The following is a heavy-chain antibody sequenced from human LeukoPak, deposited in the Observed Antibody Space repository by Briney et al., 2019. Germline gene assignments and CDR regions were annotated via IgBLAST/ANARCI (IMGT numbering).Heavy chain of an antibody. CDR1: GGSISSYY. D-gene: IGHD5-18*01. Sequence: PSETPSLTCTVSGGSISSYYWSWIRQPPGKGLEWIGYIYYSGSTNYNPSLKSRVTISVDTSKNQFSLKLSSVTAADTAVYYCARDRGYSYGLCYYYYGMDVWGQGTTVTVSS. CDR2: IYYSGST. V-gene: IGHV4-59*01. CDR3: ARDRGYSYGLCYYYYGMDV. J-gene: IGHJ6*02.